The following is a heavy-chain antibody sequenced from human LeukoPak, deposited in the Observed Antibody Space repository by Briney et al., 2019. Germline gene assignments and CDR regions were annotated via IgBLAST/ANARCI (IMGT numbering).Heavy chain of an antibody. V-gene: IGHV3-74*01. CDR1: GFTFSSYW. CDR2: IYSDGNTK. D-gene: IGHD2-2*01. CDR3: ARDQGSTSRGIDY. Sequence: PGGSLRLSCAASGFTFSSYWMHWVRQAPGKGLVWVSRIYSDGNTKNYADSVKGGFTISRDNAKNTLYMQMNRLRAEDTAVYYCARDQGSTSRGIDYWGQGTLVTVSS. J-gene: IGHJ4*02.